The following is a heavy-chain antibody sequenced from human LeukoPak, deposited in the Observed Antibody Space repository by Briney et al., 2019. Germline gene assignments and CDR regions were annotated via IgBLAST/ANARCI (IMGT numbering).Heavy chain of an antibody. CDR2: ISGSGDYT. CDR3: AKDSKRGKTYYYESGNYYFDY. J-gene: IGHJ4*02. D-gene: IGHD3-10*01. CDR1: GFTFSSYG. Sequence: GGSLRLSCAASGFTFSSYGMSWVRQAPGKGLEWVSTISGSGDYTYYADSVKGRFTISRDNSKNTLYLQMNSLRAEDTAVYFCAKDSKRGKTYYYESGNYYFDYWGQGTLVTVSS. V-gene: IGHV3-23*01.